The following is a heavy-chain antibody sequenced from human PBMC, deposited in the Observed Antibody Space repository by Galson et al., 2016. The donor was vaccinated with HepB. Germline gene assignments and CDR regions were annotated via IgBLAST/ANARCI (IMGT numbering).Heavy chain of an antibody. J-gene: IGHJ4*02. V-gene: IGHV5-51*01. CDR3: ARSSIPARQPAPFDY. D-gene: IGHD6-6*01. CDR2: IFPADSET. Sequence: QSGAEVKKAGESLKISCKGSGYTFASHWIGWVRQMPGKGLEWMGIIFPADSETRYSPSFQGQVTISADKSISTAYLQWGSLKASDTAMYYCARSSIPARQPAPFDYWGQGTVVTVSS. CDR1: GYTFASHW.